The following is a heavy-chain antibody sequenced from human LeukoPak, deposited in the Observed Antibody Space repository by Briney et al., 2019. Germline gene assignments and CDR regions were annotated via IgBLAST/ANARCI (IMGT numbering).Heavy chain of an antibody. CDR2: INGSGGGT. CDR1: GYTFSSHA. V-gene: IGHV3-23*01. Sequence: GGSLRLSCEASGYTFSSHALRWVRQAPGQGLEWVSAINGSGGGTYYADSVKGRFTISRDTSKNTLYMQMNSLRAEDTAVYYCAKSPVTDRGNWFDPWGQGTLVTVSS. D-gene: IGHD4-17*01. J-gene: IGHJ5*02. CDR3: AKSPVTDRGNWFDP.